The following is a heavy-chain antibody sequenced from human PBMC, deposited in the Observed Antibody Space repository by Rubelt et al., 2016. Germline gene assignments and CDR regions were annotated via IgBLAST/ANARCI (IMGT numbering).Heavy chain of an antibody. CDR2: ANHSGNT. V-gene: IGHV4-34*01. Sequence: QVQLQQWGAGLLKPSETLSLTCAVYGGSFSGYYWNWIRQPPGRGLAWIGEANHSGNTNSNPSIKTRGPISVDTSKYQFTRKLSSVTAEDTAVQYWARLVRSYWYFERWGRGTLVTVSS. J-gene: IGHJ2*01. CDR1: GGSFSGYY. CDR3: ARLVRSYWYFER.